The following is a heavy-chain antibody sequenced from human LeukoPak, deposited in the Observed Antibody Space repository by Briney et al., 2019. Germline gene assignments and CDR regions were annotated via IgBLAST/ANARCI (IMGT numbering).Heavy chain of an antibody. CDR3: ARGRGAFDY. J-gene: IGHJ4*02. Sequence: GGSLRLSCAVSGFTFRDHYMDWVRQAPGKGMEWVGRTRNKANSYTTEYAASVKGRFTISRDDSKNSLYLQMNSLKTEDTAVYYCARGRGAFDYWGQGTLVTVSS. V-gene: IGHV3-72*01. D-gene: IGHD3-16*01. CDR1: GFTFRDHY. CDR2: TRNKANSYTT.